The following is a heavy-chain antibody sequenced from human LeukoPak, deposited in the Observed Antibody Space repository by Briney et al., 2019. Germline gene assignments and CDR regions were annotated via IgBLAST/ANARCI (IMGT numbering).Heavy chain of an antibody. Sequence: GGSLRLSCAASGFTIRDYVMSWVRQAPGKGLEWVSYIDPGGTALYYADSVKGRFTVSRDNGKNSLSLQLRSLRAEDTALYYCARAAYNWNWGQGTLVTVSS. V-gene: IGHV3-11*01. CDR3: ARAAYNWN. D-gene: IGHD1-20*01. J-gene: IGHJ4*02. CDR1: GFTIRDYV. CDR2: IDPGGTAL.